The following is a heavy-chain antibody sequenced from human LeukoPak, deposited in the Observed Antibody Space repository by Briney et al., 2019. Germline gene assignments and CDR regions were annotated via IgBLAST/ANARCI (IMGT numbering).Heavy chain of an antibody. CDR2: ISSSNSI. CDR3: ARDYFDSSASA. CDR1: GLTFSTCN. D-gene: IGHD3-22*01. J-gene: IGHJ5*02. V-gene: IGHV3-48*04. Sequence: GGSLRLSCAASGLTFSTCNMNWVRQAPGKGLEWISYISSSNSIHYADSVKGRFTISRDNALNSLYLQMNSLRAEDTAVYYCARDYFDSSASAWGQGTLVTVSS.